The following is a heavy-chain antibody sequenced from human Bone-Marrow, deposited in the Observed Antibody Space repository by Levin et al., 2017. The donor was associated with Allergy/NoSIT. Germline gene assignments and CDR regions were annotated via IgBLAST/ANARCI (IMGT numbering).Heavy chain of an antibody. V-gene: IGHV3-66*01. D-gene: IGHD6-13*01. CDR3: ARDPPGVAAAGSGY. J-gene: IGHJ4*02. Sequence: GGSMRLSCAVSGFTVGNNYMSWVRQAPGKGLEWVSLIYSGGSTYYADSVKGRFTISRDSSKNTLYLQMNNLRVEDTAVYYCARDPPGVAAAGSGYWGQGTLVTVSS. CDR2: IYSGGST. CDR1: GFTVGNNY.